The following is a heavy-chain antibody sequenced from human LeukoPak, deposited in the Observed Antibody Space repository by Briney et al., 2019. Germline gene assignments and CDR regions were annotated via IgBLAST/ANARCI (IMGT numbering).Heavy chain of an antibody. CDR3: TGNYYGSGSYADFDY. D-gene: IGHD3-10*01. V-gene: IGHV3-73*01. Sequence: GGSLRLSCAASGFTFSGSAMHWVRQASGKVLEWVGRIRSKANSYATAYAASVKGRFTISRDDSKNTAYLQMDSLKTEDTAVYYCTGNYYGSGSYADFDYWGQGTLVTVSS. CDR2: IRSKANSYAT. CDR1: GFTFSGSA. J-gene: IGHJ4*02.